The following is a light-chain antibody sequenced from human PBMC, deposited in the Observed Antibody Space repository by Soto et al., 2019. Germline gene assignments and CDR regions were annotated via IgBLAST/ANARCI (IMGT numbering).Light chain of an antibody. V-gene: IGKV1-27*01. CDR3: QKYNSAPLT. CDR2: AAS. Sequence: DIQMTPSPSSLSASVGDRVTIACRASHGMSHYLAWHQQNPAKGPKPLIYAASTSQSGVPSRFSGSGSGTHFTLTISSLQPEDVATYYCQKYNSAPLTFGGGTKVDI. CDR1: HGMSHY. J-gene: IGKJ4*01.